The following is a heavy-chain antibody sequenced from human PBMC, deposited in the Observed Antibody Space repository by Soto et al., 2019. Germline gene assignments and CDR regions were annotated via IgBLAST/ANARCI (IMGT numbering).Heavy chain of an antibody. J-gene: IGHJ6*02. CDR3: ARHLIDRAAAGTGYYYGMDV. CDR1: GYSFTSYW. Sequence: GESLKISCKGSGYSFTSYWISWVRQMPGKGLEWMGRIDPSDSYTNYSPSFQGHVTISADKSISTAYLQWSSLKASDTAMYNCARHLIDRAAAGTGYYYGMDVWGQGSTVTVAS. D-gene: IGHD6-13*01. CDR2: IDPSDSYT. V-gene: IGHV5-10-1*01.